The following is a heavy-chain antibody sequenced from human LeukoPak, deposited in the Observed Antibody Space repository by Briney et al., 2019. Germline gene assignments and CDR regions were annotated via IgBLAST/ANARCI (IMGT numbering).Heavy chain of an antibody. Sequence: ETLSLACAVYGGSFSGYYWSWVRQAPGKGLEWVSTISDSGGNTYYADSVKGRFTISRDNSKNTLYLQMNSLRAEDTALYYCAKDGFRGDCIGGSCYPFDPWGQGTLVTVSS. V-gene: IGHV3-23*01. CDR2: ISDSGGNT. CDR1: GGSFSGYY. J-gene: IGHJ5*02. D-gene: IGHD2-15*01. CDR3: AKDGFRGDCIGGSCYPFDP.